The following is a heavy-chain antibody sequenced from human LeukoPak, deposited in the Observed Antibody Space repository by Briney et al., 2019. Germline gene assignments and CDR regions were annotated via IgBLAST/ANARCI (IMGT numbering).Heavy chain of an antibody. CDR1: GFTFSTYS. CDR3: ARGATDMDA. CDR2: ISSSGSTT. J-gene: IGHJ6*03. Sequence: GGSLRLSCAASGFTFSTYSMNWVRQAPGKGLEWVSYISSSGSTTYYAESVKGRFTISRDNAKNSLYLQMNSLRAEDTAVYYCARGATDMDAWGTGTTVTVSS. V-gene: IGHV3-48*04.